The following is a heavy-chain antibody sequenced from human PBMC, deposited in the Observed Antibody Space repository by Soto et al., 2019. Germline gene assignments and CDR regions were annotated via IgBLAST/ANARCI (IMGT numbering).Heavy chain of an antibody. CDR3: ARAKYYYDSSGYYYRNNWFDP. J-gene: IGHJ5*02. Sequence: SVKVSCKASGGTFSSYTISWVRQAPGQGLEWMGRIIPILGIANYAQKLQGRVTITADKSTSTAYMELSSLRSEDTAVYYCARAKYYYDSSGYYYRNNWFDPWGQGTLVTVSS. V-gene: IGHV1-69*02. D-gene: IGHD3-22*01. CDR2: IIPILGIA. CDR1: GGTFSSYT.